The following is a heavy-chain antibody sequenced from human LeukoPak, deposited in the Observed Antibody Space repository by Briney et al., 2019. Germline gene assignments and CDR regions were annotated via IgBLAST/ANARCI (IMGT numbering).Heavy chain of an antibody. Sequence: PSETLSLTCTVSGDSISSYHWSWIRQPPGKGLEWIGYIYYSGSTNYNPSLKSRVTISVDTSKNQFSLKLSSVTAADTAVYYRARDLRGPLGYFDLWGRGTLVTVSS. CDR3: ARDLRGPLGYFDL. CDR1: GDSISSYH. V-gene: IGHV4-59*01. CDR2: IYYSGST. D-gene: IGHD3-10*01. J-gene: IGHJ2*01.